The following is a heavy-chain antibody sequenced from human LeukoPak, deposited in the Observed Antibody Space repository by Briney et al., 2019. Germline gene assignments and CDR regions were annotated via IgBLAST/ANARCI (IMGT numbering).Heavy chain of an antibody. Sequence: SETLSLTCTVSGGSISSYYWSWIRQPPGKGLEWIGYIYYSGSTNYNPPLKSRVTISVDTSKNQFSLKLSSVTAADTAVYYCARHTYGGNSYYYYGMDVWGQGTTVTVSS. D-gene: IGHD4-23*01. V-gene: IGHV4-59*08. CDR3: ARHTYGGNSYYYYGMDV. CDR2: IYYSGST. CDR1: GGSISSYY. J-gene: IGHJ6*02.